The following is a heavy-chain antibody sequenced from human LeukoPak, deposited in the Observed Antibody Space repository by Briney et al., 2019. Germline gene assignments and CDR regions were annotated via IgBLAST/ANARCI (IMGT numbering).Heavy chain of an antibody. CDR2: ISASGGGK. D-gene: IGHD3-16*01. CDR1: GFTFSTYA. Sequence: PGGSLRLSCAASGFTFSTYAMNWVRQAPGKGLEWVSGISASGGGKFYADSVKGRFTISRDKSKSTVSLQMNSLRAEDAAVYYCAKDNADYPIYYFDSWGQGILVTVCS. CDR3: AKDNADYPIYYFDS. V-gene: IGHV3-23*01. J-gene: IGHJ4*02.